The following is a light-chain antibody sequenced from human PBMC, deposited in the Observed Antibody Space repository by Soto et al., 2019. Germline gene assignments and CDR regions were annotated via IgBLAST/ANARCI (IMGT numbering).Light chain of an antibody. CDR1: SSDVGSYNL. CDR3: CSYAGSSTWVV. Sequence: QSALTQPASVSGSPGQSITISCTGTSSDVGSYNLVSWYQQHPGKAPKLMIYEVSTRPSGVSNRFSGSKSGYTASLTISGLQAEDEADYYCCSYAGSSTWVVFGGGTKVTVL. J-gene: IGLJ2*01. V-gene: IGLV2-23*02. CDR2: EVS.